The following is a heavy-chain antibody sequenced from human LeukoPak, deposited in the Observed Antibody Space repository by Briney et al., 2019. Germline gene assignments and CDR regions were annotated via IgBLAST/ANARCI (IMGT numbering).Heavy chain of an antibody. V-gene: IGHV6-1*01. CDR2: TYYTSKWYN. J-gene: IGHJ4*02. CDR3: ARGGQWLVLSSFDY. D-gene: IGHD6-19*01. Sequence: SQTLSLTCAISGDGVSNNSAAWNWIRQSPSRGLEWLGRTYYTSKWYNDYAVSVKSRIIINPDTSKNQFSLQLNSVTPEDTAVYYCARGGQWLVLSSFDYWGQGTLVTVSS. CDR1: GDGVSNNSAA.